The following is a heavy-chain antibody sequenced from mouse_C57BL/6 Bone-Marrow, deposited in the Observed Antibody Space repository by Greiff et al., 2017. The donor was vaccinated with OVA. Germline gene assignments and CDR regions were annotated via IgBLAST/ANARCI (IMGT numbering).Heavy chain of an antibody. Sequence: VQLKESGAELVRPGASVKLSCTASGFNIKDDYMPWVKQRPEQGLAWIGWIDPETGDTESASKFPGKATITADTSYNATYQQLSSLTPVDTAVYYCTTSFIGDYGYWGQGTTLTVSS. CDR2: IDPETGDT. CDR3: TTSFIGDYGY. CDR1: GFNIKDDY. D-gene: IGHD2-4*01. J-gene: IGHJ2*01. V-gene: IGHV14-4*01.